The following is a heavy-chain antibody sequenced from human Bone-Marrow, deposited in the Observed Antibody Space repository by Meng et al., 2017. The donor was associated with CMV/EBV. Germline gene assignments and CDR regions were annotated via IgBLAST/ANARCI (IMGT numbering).Heavy chain of an antibody. J-gene: IGHJ5*02. D-gene: IGHD2-2*02. CDR2: IYPGDSDT. V-gene: IGHV5-51*01. CDR1: GYSFTSYW. Sequence: GGSLRLSCKGSGYSFTSYWIGWVRQMPGKGLEWMGIIYPGDSDTRYSPSFQGQVTISADKSISTAYLQWSSLKASDTAMYYCARHRGGYCSSTSCYKSWFDPWGQGPLVTVSS. CDR3: ARHRGGYCSSTSCYKSWFDP.